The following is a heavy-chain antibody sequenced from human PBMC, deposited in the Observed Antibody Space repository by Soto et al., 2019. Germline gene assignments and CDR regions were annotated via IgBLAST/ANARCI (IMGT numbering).Heavy chain of an antibody. CDR3: ARLYCSSNSCYGYNRFDP. J-gene: IGHJ5*02. CDR2: TGYRAKWYN. D-gene: IGHD2-2*01. CDR1: GDSVSSNSAA. Sequence: SQTLSLSCAISGDSVSSNSAAWNWIRQSPSRGLEWLGRTGYRAKWYNDYAESVKSRISNNPDTSTSQCSLRLNSVSPEDKAVYYSARLYCSSNSCYGYNRFDPWGQGTLVTVSS. V-gene: IGHV6-1*01.